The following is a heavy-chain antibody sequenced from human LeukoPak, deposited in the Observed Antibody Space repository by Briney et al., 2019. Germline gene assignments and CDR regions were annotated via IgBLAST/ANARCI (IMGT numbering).Heavy chain of an antibody. J-gene: IGHJ4*02. D-gene: IGHD6-19*01. V-gene: IGHV3-11*04. Sequence: GGSLRLSCAASGFTFSDYYMSWIRQAPGKGLEWISYISSSGSTIYYADSVKGRFTISRDNAKNTLYLQMNSLRAEDTAVYYCAKDDGAVAGFDYWGQGTLVTVSS. CDR2: ISSSGSTI. CDR1: GFTFSDYY. CDR3: AKDDGAVAGFDY.